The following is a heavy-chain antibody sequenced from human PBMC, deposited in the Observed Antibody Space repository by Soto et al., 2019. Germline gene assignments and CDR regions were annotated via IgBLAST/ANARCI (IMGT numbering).Heavy chain of an antibody. J-gene: IGHJ6*02. Sequence: ASVKVSCKASGGTFSSYAISWVRQAPGQGLEWMGGIIPIFGTANYAQKFQGRVTITADESTSTAYMELSSLRSEDTAVYYCARAEGVGATPPLYYYYGMDVWGQGTTVTVSS. V-gene: IGHV1-69*13. D-gene: IGHD1-26*01. CDR1: GGTFSSYA. CDR3: ARAEGVGATPPLYYYYGMDV. CDR2: IIPIFGTA.